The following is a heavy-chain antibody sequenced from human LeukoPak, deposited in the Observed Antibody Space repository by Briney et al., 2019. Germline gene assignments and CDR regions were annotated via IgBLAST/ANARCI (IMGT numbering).Heavy chain of an antibody. V-gene: IGHV4-59*01. CDR2: IYYSGST. CDR1: GGSISSYY. Sequence: SETLSLTCTVSGGSISSYYWSWIRQPPGKGLEWIGYIYYSGSTNYNPSLKSRVTISVDTSKNQFSLKLSSVTAAGTAVYYCARVVPEGYSDYWGQGTLVTVSS. J-gene: IGHJ4*02. D-gene: IGHD2-2*02. CDR3: ARVVPEGYSDY.